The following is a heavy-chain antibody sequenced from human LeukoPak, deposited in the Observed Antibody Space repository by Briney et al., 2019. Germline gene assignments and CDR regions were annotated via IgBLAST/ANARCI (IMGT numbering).Heavy chain of an antibody. D-gene: IGHD1-26*01. V-gene: IGHV3-30*01. Sequence: GRSLRLSCAASGFTFSSYAMHWVRQAPGKGLEWVAVISYDGSNKYYADSVKGRLTISRDNSKNTLYLQMNSLRAEDTAVYYCARAPIVGATPFDYWGQGTLVTVSS. CDR1: GFTFSSYA. CDR3: ARAPIVGATPFDY. CDR2: ISYDGSNK. J-gene: IGHJ4*02.